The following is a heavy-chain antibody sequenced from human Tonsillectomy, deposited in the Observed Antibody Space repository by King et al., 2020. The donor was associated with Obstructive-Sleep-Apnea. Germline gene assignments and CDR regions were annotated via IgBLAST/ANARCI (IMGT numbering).Heavy chain of an antibody. D-gene: IGHD4-23*01. CDR2: ISGSGGST. CDR1: GFTFSSYA. V-gene: IGHV3-23*04. CDR3: AYGGPAAVDI. Sequence: VQLVESGGGLVQPGGSLRLSCAASGFTFSSYAMTWVRQAPGRGLEWVSAISGSGGSTYYADPVKGRFTISRDNSKNTLYLQMNSLRVEDTAIYYCAYGGPAAVDIWGQGTMVTVSS. J-gene: IGHJ3*02.